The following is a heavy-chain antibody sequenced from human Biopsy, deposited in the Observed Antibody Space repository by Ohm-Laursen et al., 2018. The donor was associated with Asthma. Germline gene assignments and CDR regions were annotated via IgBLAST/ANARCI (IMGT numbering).Heavy chain of an antibody. D-gene: IGHD5-12*01. CDR2: IIPVLGTP. V-gene: IGHV1-69*01. CDR3: ARGYSGSDRIVYYYSGLEV. J-gene: IGHJ6*02. CDR1: GGSFGNHA. Sequence: SSVKVSCKASGGSFGNHAVGWVRQAPGQGLEWMGGIIPVLGTPDHAQMFEGRVTITADESTSTAYMELSSLSSEDTAVYYCARGYSGSDRIVYYYSGLEVWGQGTTVTVSS.